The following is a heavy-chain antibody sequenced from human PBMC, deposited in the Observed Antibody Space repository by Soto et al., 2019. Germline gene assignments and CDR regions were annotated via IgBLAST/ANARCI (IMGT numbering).Heavy chain of an antibody. J-gene: IGHJ6*03. V-gene: IGHV3-11*01. CDR2: ISSSGSTI. CDR3: AGTGYCTNGVCSLRYYYMDV. CDR1: GFTFSDYY. D-gene: IGHD2-8*01. Sequence: VRLSCAASGFTFSDYYMSWIRQAPGKGLEWVSYISSSGSTIYYADSVKGRFTISRDNAKNSLYLQMNSLRAEDTAVYYCAGTGYCTNGVCSLRYYYMDVWGKGTTVTVSS.